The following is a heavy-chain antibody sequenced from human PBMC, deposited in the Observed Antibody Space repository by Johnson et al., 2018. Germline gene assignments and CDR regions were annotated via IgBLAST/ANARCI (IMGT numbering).Heavy chain of an antibody. CDR3: TTDEPFTMIIVVMPTQYYYYYMDV. J-gene: IGHJ6*03. V-gene: IGHV3-15*07. CDR2: IKSKTDGGTT. CDR1: GFTFSNAW. D-gene: IGHD3-22*01. Sequence: VQLVESGGGLVKPGGSLRLSCGASGFTFSNAWMNWVRQAPGKGLERVGRIKSKTDGGTTDYAAPVKGRFTISREDSKKALYLQMNSLKTEDTAVYYCTTDEPFTMIIVVMPTQYYYYYMDVWGKGTTVTVSS.